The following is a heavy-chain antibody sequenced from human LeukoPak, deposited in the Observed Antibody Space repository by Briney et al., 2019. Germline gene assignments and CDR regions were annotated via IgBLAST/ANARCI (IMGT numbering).Heavy chain of an antibody. CDR1: RFTVSSNE. CDR2: ISGGST. CDR3: AKSLTIYDSSGYGAY. D-gene: IGHD3-22*01. Sequence: GGSLRLSCAASRFTVSSNEMSWVRQAPGKGLEWVSCISGGSTYYADSRNGRFTISRDNSKNTLYLQMNSLRAEDTAVYYCAKSLTIYDSSGYGAYWGQGTLVTVSS. V-gene: IGHV3-38-3*01. J-gene: IGHJ4*02.